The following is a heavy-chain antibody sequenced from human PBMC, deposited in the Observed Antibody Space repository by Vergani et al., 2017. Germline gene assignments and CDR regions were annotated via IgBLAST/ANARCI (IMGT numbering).Heavy chain of an antibody. D-gene: IGHD3-9*01. CDR2: FYYSGST. V-gene: IGHV4-59*01. J-gene: IGHJ4*02. CDR1: GGSISSYY. Sequence: QVQLQESGPGLVKPSETLSLTCTVSGGSISSYYWSWIRQPPGKGLEWIGYFYYSGSTNYNPSLKSRVTISVDTSKNQFSLKLSSVTAADTAVYYCARAYYDILTGYDYWGQGTLVTVSS. CDR3: ARAYYDILTGYDY.